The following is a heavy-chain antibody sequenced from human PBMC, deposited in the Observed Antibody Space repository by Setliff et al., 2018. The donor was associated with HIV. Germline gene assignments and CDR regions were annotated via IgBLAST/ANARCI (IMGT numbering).Heavy chain of an antibody. J-gene: IGHJ6*03. CDR2: INTNTGNP. CDR3: TRDHTPPPNYDFWSGQIDLRNIFYYMDV. Sequence: SVKVSCKASGYSLTSYSIHWVRQAPGQGLEWMGYINTNTGNPTYAQGFTGRFVFSVDTPVSTAYLQIFSLKTEDTAVYYCTRDHTPPPNYDFWSGQIDLRNIFYYMDVWGTGSPVTVSS. D-gene: IGHD3-3*01. CDR1: GYSLTSYS. V-gene: IGHV7-4-1*01.